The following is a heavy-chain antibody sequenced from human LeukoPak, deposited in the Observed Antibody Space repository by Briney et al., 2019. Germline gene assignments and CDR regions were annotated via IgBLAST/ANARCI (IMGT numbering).Heavy chain of an antibody. CDR3: AASPHYYDSSGPCGY. Sequence: ASVTVTLTSSAFTFTISALQWVRHPRGQRLGRIGWIVVGSGITNYAQKVQERVTITRDMYTSTAYMELSSLRSEDTAVYYCAASPHYYDSSGPCGYWGQGTLVTVSS. J-gene: IGHJ4*02. D-gene: IGHD3-22*01. V-gene: IGHV1-58*01. CDR2: IVVGSGIT. CDR1: AFTFTISA.